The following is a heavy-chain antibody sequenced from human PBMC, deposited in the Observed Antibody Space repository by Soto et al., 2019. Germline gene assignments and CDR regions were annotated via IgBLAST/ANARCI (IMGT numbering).Heavy chain of an antibody. V-gene: IGHV4-30-4*01. D-gene: IGHD1-1*01. Sequence: QVQLQESGSGLVKPSQSLSLTCTVSGVSLNTADTWWSWIRQSPGKGLEFIGYYHSGGSTYYDASFSSRVIISADTSTRQFSLKLSSVTVADTAVYFCVRSRQMERGNDYGLDVWGQGTTVTVSS. J-gene: IGHJ6*02. CDR3: VRSRQMERGNDYGLDV. CDR1: GVSLNTADTW. CDR2: YHSGGST.